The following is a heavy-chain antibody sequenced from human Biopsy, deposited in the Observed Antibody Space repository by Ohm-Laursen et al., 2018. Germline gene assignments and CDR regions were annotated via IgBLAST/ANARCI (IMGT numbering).Heavy chain of an antibody. V-gene: IGHV1-69*13. CDR3: ARGPHSGSHSCFDY. Sequence: SVKVSCKAPGGTFSNYGVNWVRQAPGQGLKWMGGIIPMFGTANYAQMLQGRVTISADESTSTSYMELSSLTTEDTAIYYCARGPHSGSHSCFDYWGQGTLVTVSS. CDR1: GGTFSNYG. J-gene: IGHJ4*02. D-gene: IGHD1-26*01. CDR2: IIPMFGTA.